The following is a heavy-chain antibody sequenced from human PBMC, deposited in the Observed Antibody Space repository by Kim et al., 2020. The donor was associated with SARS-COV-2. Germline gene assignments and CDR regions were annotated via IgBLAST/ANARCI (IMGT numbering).Heavy chain of an antibody. CDR2: VYYSGTT. CDR3: ARAWDGLDV. D-gene: IGHD7-27*01. Sequence: SETLSLTCTISGGSISTYYWTWIRQPPGKGLEWIGYVYYSGTTNYNPSLESRVTMSVDTSKNQFSLRLSPLTAADTAVYFCARAWDGLDVWGQGTTVTVSS. CDR1: GGSISTYY. J-gene: IGHJ6*02. V-gene: IGHV4-59*01.